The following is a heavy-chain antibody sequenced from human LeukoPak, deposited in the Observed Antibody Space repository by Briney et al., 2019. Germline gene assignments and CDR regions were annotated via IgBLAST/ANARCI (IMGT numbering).Heavy chain of an antibody. J-gene: IGHJ4*02. D-gene: IGHD6-13*01. V-gene: IGHV3-7*01. Sequence: PTGRSLRLSCAASGFTFSSYGMHWVRQAPGKGLEWVAKIKQDGRDKYYVDSVKGRFTISRDNAENSLYLQMNSLRAEDTAVYYCARESSWSFDYWGQGTLVTVSS. CDR1: GFTFSSYG. CDR2: IKQDGRDK. CDR3: ARESSWSFDY.